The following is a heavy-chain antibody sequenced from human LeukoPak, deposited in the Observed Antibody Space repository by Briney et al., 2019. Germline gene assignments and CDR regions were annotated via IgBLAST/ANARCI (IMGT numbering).Heavy chain of an antibody. CDR1: GFTFSSYA. V-gene: IGHV3-23*01. CDR2: ISGSGGST. Sequence: AGGSLRLSCAASGFTFSSYAMSWVRQAPGKGLEWVSAISGSGGSTYYADPVKGRFTISRDNSKNTLYLQMNSLRAEDTAVYYCAKGGYIWGSYRLYACDIWGQGTMVTVSS. J-gene: IGHJ3*02. D-gene: IGHD3-16*02. CDR3: AKGGYIWGSYRLYACDI.